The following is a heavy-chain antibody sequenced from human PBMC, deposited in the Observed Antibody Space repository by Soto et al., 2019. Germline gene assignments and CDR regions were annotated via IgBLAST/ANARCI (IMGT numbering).Heavy chain of an antibody. Sequence: EVQLLESGGGLVQPGGSLRLSCAASGFTFSSYAMNWVRQAPGKGLELVSAISGSGGSTYYADSVKGRFTISRDNTKNTMYLHMNNLRAEDTTVYYCAKEGGYYDSSGYYYYYGMDVWGQGTTVTVSS. D-gene: IGHD3-22*01. J-gene: IGHJ6*02. V-gene: IGHV3-23*01. CDR1: GFTFSSYA. CDR2: ISGSGGST. CDR3: AKEGGYYDSSGYYYYYGMDV.